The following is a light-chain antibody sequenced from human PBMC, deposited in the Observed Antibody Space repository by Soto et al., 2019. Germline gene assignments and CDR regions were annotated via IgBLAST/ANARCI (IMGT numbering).Light chain of an antibody. V-gene: IGLV2-14*03. CDR1: SGDVADNSY. J-gene: IGLJ2*01. CDR3: SSFVRSSSLVL. Sequence: QSALTQPDSASGSPGQSITISFTGTSGDVADNSYVSWYQQHLGKAPKLLIYDVTNRPSGVSIRFSGSKSVNTASLTISGRQAEDEADYYCSSFVRSSSLVLFGGGTQLTVL. CDR2: DVT.